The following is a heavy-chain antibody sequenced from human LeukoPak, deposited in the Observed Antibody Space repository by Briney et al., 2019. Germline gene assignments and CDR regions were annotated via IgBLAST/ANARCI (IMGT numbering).Heavy chain of an antibody. CDR3: ASLYNDYGDY. D-gene: IGHD5-24*01. CDR1: GFTFSSYA. CDR2: IIGTGDST. J-gene: IGHJ4*02. Sequence: GGFLRLSCAASGFTFSSYAMSWVRQAAGKGLEWVSGIIGTGDSTFYADPVKGRFTISRDNSRNTLYLHMNSLRVDDTAVYYCASLYNDYGDYWGQGALVTVSS. V-gene: IGHV3-23*01.